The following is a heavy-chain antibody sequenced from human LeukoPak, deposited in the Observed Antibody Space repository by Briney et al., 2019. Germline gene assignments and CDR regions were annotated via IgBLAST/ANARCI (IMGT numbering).Heavy chain of an antibody. CDR3: ARDWGSDYYYYMDV. D-gene: IGHD3-16*01. V-gene: IGHV4-61*02. Sequence: SETLSLTCTVSGGSISSGSYYWSWIRQPAGKGLEWIGRIYTSGSTNYNPSLKSRVTISVDTSKNQFSLKLSSVTAADTAVYYCARDWGSDYYYYMDVWGKGTTVTVSS. CDR2: IYTSGST. J-gene: IGHJ6*03. CDR1: GGSISSGSYY.